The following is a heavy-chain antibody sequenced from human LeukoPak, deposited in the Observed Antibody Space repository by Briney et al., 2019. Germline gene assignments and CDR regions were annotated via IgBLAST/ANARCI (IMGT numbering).Heavy chain of an antibody. J-gene: IGHJ3*02. CDR1: GGSISSYY. Sequence: PSETLSLTCTVSGGSISSYYWSWIRQPPGKGLEWIGYIYYSGSTNYNPSLKSRVTISVDTSKNQFSLKLSSVTAADTAVYYCASGTTVTTDDASDIWGQGTMVTVSS. D-gene: IGHD4-11*01. CDR3: ASGTTVTTDDASDI. V-gene: IGHV4-59*01. CDR2: IYYSGST.